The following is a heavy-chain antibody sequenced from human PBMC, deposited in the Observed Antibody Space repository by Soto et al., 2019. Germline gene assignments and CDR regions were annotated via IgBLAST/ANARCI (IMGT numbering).Heavy chain of an antibody. CDR2: ISGSGDST. CDR1: GFTFRSYA. J-gene: IGHJ4*02. V-gene: IGHV3-23*01. Sequence: PGGSLRLSCAASGFTFRSYAMTWVRQAPGKGLEWVSIISGSGDSTYYADSVKGRFTTSRDNSKNTLYLQMNSLRAEDTAVYYCAKRLPPGKYFDYWGQGTLVTVSS. CDR3: AKRLPPGKYFDY.